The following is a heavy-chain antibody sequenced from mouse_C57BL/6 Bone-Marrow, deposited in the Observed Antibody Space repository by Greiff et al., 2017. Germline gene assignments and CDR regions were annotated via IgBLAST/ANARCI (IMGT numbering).Heavy chain of an antibody. V-gene: IGHV5-4*01. CDR3: AGDGADYYYGGSTGAY. J-gene: IGHJ3*01. D-gene: IGHD1-1*01. CDR2: ISDGGGYT. CDR1: GFTFSSYA. Sequence: EVQRVESGGGLVKPGGSLKLSCAASGFTFSSYAMSWVRQTPEKRLEWVATISDGGGYTYYPDNVKGRFTISRDNAKNNLYLQMSLLKSEDTAMYYCAGDGADYYYGGSTGAYWGQGTLVTVSA.